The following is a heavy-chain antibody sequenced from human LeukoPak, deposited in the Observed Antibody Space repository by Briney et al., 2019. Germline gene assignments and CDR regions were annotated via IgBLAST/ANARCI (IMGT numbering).Heavy chain of an antibody. CDR1: GGSISSGSYY. Sequence: SETLSLTCTVSGGSISSGSYYWSWIRQPAGKGLEWIGRIYTSGSTNYNPSLKSRVTISVDTSKNQFSLKLSSVTAADTAVYYCARAGLGYDFWSGYPTGYDYWGQETLVTVSS. V-gene: IGHV4-61*02. CDR3: ARAGLGYDFWSGYPTGYDY. J-gene: IGHJ4*02. D-gene: IGHD3-3*01. CDR2: IYTSGST.